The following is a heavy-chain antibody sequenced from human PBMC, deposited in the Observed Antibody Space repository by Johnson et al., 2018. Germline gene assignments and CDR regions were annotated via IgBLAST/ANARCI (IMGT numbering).Heavy chain of an antibody. CDR1: GFTFSSYG. D-gene: IGHD5-18*01. CDR2: IWSDGSNK. Sequence: QVQLVESGGGVVQPGRSLRLSCAASGFTFSSYGMHWVRQAPGKGLEWVAVIWSDGSNKYYADYVKGRFTISRDNSKKTLYLQMNSLRAEDTAVYYCARARSWGIQLYYYYYGMDVWGQGTTVTVSS. CDR3: ARARSWGIQLYYYYYGMDV. J-gene: IGHJ6*02. V-gene: IGHV3-33*01.